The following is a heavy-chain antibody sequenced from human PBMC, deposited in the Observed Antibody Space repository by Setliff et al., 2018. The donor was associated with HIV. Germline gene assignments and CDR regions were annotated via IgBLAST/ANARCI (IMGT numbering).Heavy chain of an antibody. CDR2: ITGSGIST. Sequence: PGGSLRLSCAASGFTFRNYAMTWVRQAPGKGLEWVASITGSGISTYHADFVKGRFTISRDKSKNTLYLQMNSLRAEDTAVYYCAKNSAWAVIGSDYYLDFWGQGTLVTVSS. V-gene: IGHV3-23*01. CDR3: AKNSAWAVIGSDYYLDF. CDR1: GFTFRNYA. J-gene: IGHJ4*02. D-gene: IGHD6-19*01.